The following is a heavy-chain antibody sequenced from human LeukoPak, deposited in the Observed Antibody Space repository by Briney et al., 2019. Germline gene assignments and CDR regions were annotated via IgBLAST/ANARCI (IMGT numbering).Heavy chain of an antibody. D-gene: IGHD1-14*01. CDR2: ISYDGSNK. CDR3: AKDRYLDY. Sequence: GRSLRLSCAASGFTFSSYGMHWVRQAPGKGLEWVAVISYDGSNKYYADSVKGRFTISRDNSKNTLYLQMNSLRAEDTAVYYCAKDRYLDYWGQGTLVTVSS. J-gene: IGHJ4*02. V-gene: IGHV3-30*18. CDR1: GFTFSSYG.